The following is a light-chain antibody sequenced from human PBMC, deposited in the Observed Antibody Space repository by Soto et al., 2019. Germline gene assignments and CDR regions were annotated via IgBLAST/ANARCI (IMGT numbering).Light chain of an antibody. J-gene: IGKJ5*01. CDR3: QQYNNWLSIT. CDR2: GAS. CDR1: QSISTY. Sequence: EIVMTQSPASLSVSPGERATLSCRANQSISTYLAWYQQKPGQAPRLLIYGASSRATGIPDRFSGSGSGTDFTLTISSLQSEDFAVYYCQQYNNWLSITFGQGTRLEI. V-gene: IGKV3D-15*01.